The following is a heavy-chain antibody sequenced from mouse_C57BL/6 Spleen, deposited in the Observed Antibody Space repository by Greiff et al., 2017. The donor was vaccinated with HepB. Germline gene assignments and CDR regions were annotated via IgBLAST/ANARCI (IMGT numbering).Heavy chain of an antibody. D-gene: IGHD1-1*02. Sequence: EVKLVESGGGLVKPGGSLKLSCAASGFTFSDYGMHWVRQAPEKGLEWVAYISSGSSTIYYADTVKGRFTISRDNAKNTLFLQMTSLRSEDTAMYYCARDYVGGYYYAMDYWGQGTSVTVSS. CDR2: ISSGSSTI. CDR3: ARDYVGGYYYAMDY. V-gene: IGHV5-17*01. J-gene: IGHJ4*01. CDR1: GFTFSDYG.